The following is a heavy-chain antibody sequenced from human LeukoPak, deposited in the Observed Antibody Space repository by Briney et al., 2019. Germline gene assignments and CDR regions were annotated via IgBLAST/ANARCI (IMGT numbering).Heavy chain of an antibody. V-gene: IGHV3-33*01. J-gene: IGHJ4*02. CDR2: ICSDGSDK. Sequence: GGSLRLSCAASGFVFSSYGMHWVRQAPGKGLEWVAVICSDGSDKDYADSVKGRSTISRDNSKNTLYLQMNSLRAEDTAVYYCARDGGSGSPKVYFDYWGQGTLVTVSS. CDR1: GFVFSSYG. CDR3: ARDGGSGSPKVYFDY. D-gene: IGHD3-10*01.